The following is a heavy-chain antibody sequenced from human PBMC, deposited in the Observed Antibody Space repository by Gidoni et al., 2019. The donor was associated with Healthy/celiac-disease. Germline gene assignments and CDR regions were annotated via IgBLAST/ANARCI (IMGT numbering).Heavy chain of an antibody. CDR3: ARGVRDIVVVPAAIHYYYGMDV. CDR2: MNPNSGNT. Sequence: QVQLVQSGAEVTKPGASVKVSCKASGYTFTSYELNWVRQATGQGLEWMGWMNPNSGNTGYAQKFQGRVTMTRNTSISTAYMELSSLRSEDTAVYYCARGVRDIVVVPAAIHYYYGMDVWGQGTTVTVSS. J-gene: IGHJ6*02. D-gene: IGHD2-2*02. V-gene: IGHV1-8*01. CDR1: GYTFTSYE.